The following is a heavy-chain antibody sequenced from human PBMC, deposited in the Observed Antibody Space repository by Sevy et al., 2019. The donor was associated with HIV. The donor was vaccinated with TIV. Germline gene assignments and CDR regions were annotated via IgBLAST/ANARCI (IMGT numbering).Heavy chain of an antibody. V-gene: IGHV3-30-3*01. CDR3: ARGPEWELTSFLSH. CDR1: GFTFRTYA. CDR2: ISSNGDNG. D-gene: IGHD1-26*01. Sequence: GESLKISCAASGFTFRTYAFLWVRQAPGRGLEWIGLISSNGDNGLYATSVRGRFTISRDNSMNILYLQMTSLTPDDTAVYYCARGPEWELTSFLSHWGQGTLVTVSS. J-gene: IGHJ4*02.